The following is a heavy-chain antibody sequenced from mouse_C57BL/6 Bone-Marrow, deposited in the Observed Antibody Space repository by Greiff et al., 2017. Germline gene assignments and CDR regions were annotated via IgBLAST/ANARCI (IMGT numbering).Heavy chain of an antibody. CDR3: ARGVYYGSSYGWYFDV. CDR2: ISDGGSYT. Sequence: EVKLVESGGGLVKPGGSLKLSCAASGFTFSSYAMSWVRQTPEKRLEWVATISDGGSYTYYPDNVKGRFTISRDNAKNNLYLQMSHLKSEDTAMYYGARGVYYGSSYGWYFDVWGTGTTVTVSS. CDR1: GFTFSSYA. D-gene: IGHD1-1*01. J-gene: IGHJ1*03. V-gene: IGHV5-4*03.